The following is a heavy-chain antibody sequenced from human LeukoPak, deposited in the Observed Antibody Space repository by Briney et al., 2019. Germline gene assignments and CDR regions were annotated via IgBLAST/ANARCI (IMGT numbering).Heavy chain of an antibody. J-gene: IGHJ6*02. CDR3: AKDRGDYCSGGSCYSYFYYGMDA. CDR2: MSSDGSNK. D-gene: IGHD2-15*01. Sequence: QPGRSLRLSCAASRFTFSSYGMHWVRQAPGWGLEWVAVMSSDGSNKYYVDSVKGRFTISRDNSKNTLYLQVNSLRPEDTAVYYCAKDRGDYCSGGSCYSYFYYGMDAWGQGTTATVSS. CDR1: RFTFSSYG. V-gene: IGHV3-30*18.